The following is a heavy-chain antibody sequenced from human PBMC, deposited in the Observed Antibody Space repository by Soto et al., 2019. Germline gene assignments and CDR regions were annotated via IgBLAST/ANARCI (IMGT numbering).Heavy chain of an antibody. Sequence: QVQLVQSGAEVKKPGSSVKVSCKASGGTFSSYTISWVRQAPGQGREWMGRIIPILGIANYAQKFQGRVTPVHGIANYPQKFQVRVTISADKHTSTAYMQLSSLRSGDTAVYYCARGDIVVVPDARGFAYWGKGTLVTVSS. D-gene: IGHD2-2*01. CDR2: IIPILGIA. CDR1: GGTFSSYT. J-gene: IGHJ4*02. V-gene: IGHV1-69*02. CDR3: ARGDIVVVPDARGFAY.